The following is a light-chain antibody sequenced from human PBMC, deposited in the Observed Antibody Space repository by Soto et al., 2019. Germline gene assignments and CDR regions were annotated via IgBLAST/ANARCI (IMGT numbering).Light chain of an antibody. V-gene: IGLV2-18*02. CDR2: EVN. CDR1: SSDIGSYNR. CDR3: NSYTSSSSYV. J-gene: IGLJ1*01. Sequence: QSVLAQPASVSGSPGQSVTISCPVTSSDIGSYNRVSWYQQPPGKAPKLIIYEVNNRPSGVSNRFSGSKSGNTASLTISGLQAEDEADYYCNSYTSSSSYVFGTGTKVTLL.